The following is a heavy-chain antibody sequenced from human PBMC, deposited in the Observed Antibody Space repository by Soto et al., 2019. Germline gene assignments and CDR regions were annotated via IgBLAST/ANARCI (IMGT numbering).Heavy chain of an antibody. Sequence: ASVKVSCKASGGTFSSYAISWVRQAPGQGLEWMGGIIPIFGTANYAQKFQGRVTITADESTSTAYMELSSLRSEDTAVYYCARPLHHYYDFWSGYYLDAFDIWGQGTMVTV. CDR1: GGTFSSYA. CDR3: ARPLHHYYDFWSGYYLDAFDI. CDR2: IIPIFGTA. J-gene: IGHJ3*02. V-gene: IGHV1-69*13. D-gene: IGHD3-3*01.